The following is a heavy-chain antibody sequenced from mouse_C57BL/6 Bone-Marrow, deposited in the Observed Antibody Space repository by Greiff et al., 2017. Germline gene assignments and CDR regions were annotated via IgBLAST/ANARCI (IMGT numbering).Heavy chain of an antibody. CDR2: ISSGSGTI. CDR3: ARRKGLDY. V-gene: IGHV5-17*01. J-gene: IGHJ2*01. Sequence: EVKLMQSGGGLVKPGASLKLSCAASGFTFSDYGMHWVRQAPEKGLEWVAYISSGSGTIYYADTVKGRFTISRDNAKNTVVLEMTSLRSEDTAIYYCARRKGLDYWGQGTTLTVSA. CDR1: GFTFSDYG.